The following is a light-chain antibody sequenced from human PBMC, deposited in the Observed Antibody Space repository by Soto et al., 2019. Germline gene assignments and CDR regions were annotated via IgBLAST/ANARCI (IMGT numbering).Light chain of an antibody. CDR2: GAS. J-gene: IGKJ2*01. Sequence: EIVMTQSPATLSVSPGERATLSCRASQSVSSNLAWYLQKPGETPRRLIYGASTRATGIPARFSGSGSGTYFTHTNSSLQSEDFVVYYCQQYNNGPPYTFGQGTKLEIK. CDR3: QQYNNGPPYT. CDR1: QSVSSN. V-gene: IGKV3-15*01.